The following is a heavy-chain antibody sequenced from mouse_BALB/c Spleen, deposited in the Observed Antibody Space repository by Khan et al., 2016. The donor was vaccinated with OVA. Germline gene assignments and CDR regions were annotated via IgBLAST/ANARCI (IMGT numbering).Heavy chain of an antibody. V-gene: IGHV1-4*01. Sequence: QVQLQESGAELARPGASVKMSCKASGYTFTSYTMHWVKQRPGQGLEWIGYINPSSGYTNYNQKFKDKATLTADKSSSTAYMQLSSLTSEDSAIYYCAREGAYYKNDGLFAYWGQGTMVTVSA. D-gene: IGHD2-14*01. CDR2: INPSSGYT. J-gene: IGHJ3*01. CDR3: AREGAYYKNDGLFAY. CDR1: GYTFTSYT.